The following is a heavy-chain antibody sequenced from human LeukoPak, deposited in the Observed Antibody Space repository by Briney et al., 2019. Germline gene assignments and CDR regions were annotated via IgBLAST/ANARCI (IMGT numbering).Heavy chain of an antibody. CDR2: INPSGGST. CDR3: AREGARFGAFDI. V-gene: IGHV1-46*01. D-gene: IGHD3-3*01. J-gene: IGHJ3*02. Sequence: ASVKVSCKASGYSFSNYAIHWVRQAPGQGLEWMGIINPSGGSTSYAQKFQGRVTMTRDTSTSTVYMELSSLRSEDTAVYYCAREGARFGAFDIWGQGTMVTVSS. CDR1: GYSFSNYA.